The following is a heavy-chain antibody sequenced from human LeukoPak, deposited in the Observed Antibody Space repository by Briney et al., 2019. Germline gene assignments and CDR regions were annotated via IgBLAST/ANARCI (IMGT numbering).Heavy chain of an antibody. Sequence: PGRSLRLSCAASGFTFSSHGMHWVRQAPGKGLEWVAVIWYDGSNKYYADSVKGRFTISRDNSKNTLYLQMNSLRAEDTAVYYCARDTREDYYDSSGLLYGMDVWGQGTTVTVSS. CDR2: IWYDGSNK. D-gene: IGHD3-22*01. CDR1: GFTFSSHG. V-gene: IGHV3-33*01. J-gene: IGHJ6*02. CDR3: ARDTREDYYDSSGLLYGMDV.